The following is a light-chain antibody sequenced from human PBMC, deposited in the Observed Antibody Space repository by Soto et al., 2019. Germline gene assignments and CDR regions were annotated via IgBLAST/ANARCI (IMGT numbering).Light chain of an antibody. CDR1: SSNIGSNT. V-gene: IGLV1-44*01. J-gene: IGLJ2*01. Sequence: QSVLTQPHSASDTPGQRVTISCSGSSSNIGSNTVNWYQQLPGTAPKLLIYSDNQRPSGVPDRFSGSKSGTSASLAISGLQSEDEADYYCASWDDSLSVVFGGGTKLTVL. CDR3: ASWDDSLSVV. CDR2: SDN.